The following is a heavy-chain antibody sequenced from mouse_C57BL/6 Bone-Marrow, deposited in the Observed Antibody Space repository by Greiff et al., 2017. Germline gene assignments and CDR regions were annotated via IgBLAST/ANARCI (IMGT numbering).Heavy chain of an antibody. D-gene: IGHD2-2*01. CDR2: IYPGSGST. Sequence: QVQLQQPGAELVKPGASVKMSCKASGYTFTSYWITWVKQRPGQGLEWIGDIYPGSGSTNYNEKFKSKATLTVDTSSSTAYMQLSSLTSEDSAVYYCARGRGSRSTMVYYYAMDYWGQGTSVTVSS. CDR1: GYTFTSYW. CDR3: ARGRGSRSTMVYYYAMDY. J-gene: IGHJ4*01. V-gene: IGHV1-55*01.